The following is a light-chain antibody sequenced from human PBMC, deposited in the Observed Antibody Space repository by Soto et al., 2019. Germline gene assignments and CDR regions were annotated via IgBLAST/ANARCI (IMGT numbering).Light chain of an antibody. J-gene: IGKJ1*01. CDR1: QGISSY. CDR3: QHYNSYSEA. CDR2: KAS. Sequence: DIQMTQSPSTLSASLGDRVTIXXRASQGISSYLAWYQQKPGKAPKLXIYKASTLKSGVPSRFSGSGSGTEFTLTISSLQPDDFATYYCQHYNSYSEAFGQGTKVDIK. V-gene: IGKV1-5*03.